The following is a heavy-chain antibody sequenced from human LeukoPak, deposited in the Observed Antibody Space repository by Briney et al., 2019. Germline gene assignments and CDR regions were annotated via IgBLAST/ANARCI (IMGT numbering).Heavy chain of an antibody. Sequence: ASVKVSCKVSGYTLTELSMHWVRQAPGKGLEWMGGFDPEDGETIYAQKFQGRVTMTEDTSTDTAYMELSSLRSGDTAVYYCATRAGPAVIFDIWGQGTMVTVSS. CDR2: FDPEDGET. J-gene: IGHJ3*02. CDR3: ATRAGPAVIFDI. CDR1: GYTLTELS. V-gene: IGHV1-24*01. D-gene: IGHD2-2*01.